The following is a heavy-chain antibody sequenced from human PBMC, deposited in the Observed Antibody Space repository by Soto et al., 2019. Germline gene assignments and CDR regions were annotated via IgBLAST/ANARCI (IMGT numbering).Heavy chain of an antibody. J-gene: IGHJ5*02. CDR1: GYTFTSYD. D-gene: IGHD3-22*01. Sequence: SVKVSCKASGYTFTSYDINWVRQATGQGLEWMGWMNPNSGNTGYAQKFQGRVTMTRNTSISTAYMELSSLRSEETAVYYCARGKHAYYYDSSGYYVNNWFDPWGQGTLVTVSS. CDR2: MNPNSGNT. V-gene: IGHV1-8*01. CDR3: ARGKHAYYYDSSGYYVNNWFDP.